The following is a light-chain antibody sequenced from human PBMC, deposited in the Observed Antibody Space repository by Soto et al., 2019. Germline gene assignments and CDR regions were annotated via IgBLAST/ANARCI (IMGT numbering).Light chain of an antibody. CDR1: NSNIENNF. CDR3: GTWDSSLSAVG. V-gene: IGLV1-51*01. J-gene: IGLJ1*01. Sequence: QSVLSQPPSLSAAPGQKVTISCYGSNSNIENNFVSWFRQFPGAAPDLLIFDNSNRPSGIPDRFSGSKSGSSATLAISGLQAGDEAHYYCGTWDSSLSAVGFGTGTKGTVL. CDR2: DNS.